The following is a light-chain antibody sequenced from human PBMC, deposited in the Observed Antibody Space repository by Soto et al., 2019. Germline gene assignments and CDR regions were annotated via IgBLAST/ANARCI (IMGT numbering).Light chain of an antibody. CDR1: SSDVGGYNY. V-gene: IGLV2-14*01. CDR2: EVS. J-gene: IGLJ1*01. Sequence: QSVLTQPASVSGSPGQSITISCTGTSSDVGGYNYVSWYQQHPGKAPKLMIYEVSNRPSGFSNRFSGSKSGNTASLTISGLQAEDEADYYCSSYTSSSTQVFGTGTKVTV. CDR3: SSYTSSSTQV.